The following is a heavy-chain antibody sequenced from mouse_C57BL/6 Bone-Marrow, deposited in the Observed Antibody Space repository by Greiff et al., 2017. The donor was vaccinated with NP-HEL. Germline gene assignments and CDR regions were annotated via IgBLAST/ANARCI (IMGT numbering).Heavy chain of an antibody. CDR2: IYPRSGNT. CDR1: GYTFTSYG. J-gene: IGHJ2*01. V-gene: IGHV1-81*01. CDR3: VPGIYDGYYVGY. D-gene: IGHD2-3*01. Sequence: VKLQESGAELARPGASVKLSCKASGYTFTSYGISWVKQRTGQGLEWIGEIYPRSGNTYYNEKFKGKATLTADKSSSTAYMELRSLTSEDSAVYFCVPGIYDGYYVGYWGQGTTLTVSS.